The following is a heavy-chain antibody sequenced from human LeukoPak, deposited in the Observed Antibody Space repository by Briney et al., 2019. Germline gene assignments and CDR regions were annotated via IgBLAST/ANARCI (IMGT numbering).Heavy chain of an antibody. V-gene: IGHV1-2*02. CDR3: ARSKYCSSTTCSARRTDY. J-gene: IGHJ4*02. Sequence: ASVKVSCKASGYTFTDYYTHWVRQAPGQGLEWMGWINPNNGGTNYAQKFQGRVTMTRDTSISTAYMGLSRLRSDDTAIYYCARSKYCSSTTCSARRTDYWGQGTLVTVSS. CDR1: GYTFTDYY. CDR2: INPNNGGT. D-gene: IGHD2-2*01.